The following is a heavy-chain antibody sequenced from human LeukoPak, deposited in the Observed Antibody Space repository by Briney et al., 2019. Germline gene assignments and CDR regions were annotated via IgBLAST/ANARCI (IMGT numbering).Heavy chain of an antibody. J-gene: IGHJ6*02. CDR3: AKKRSGWYGYYGMDV. CDR1: GFTFSSYA. Sequence: PGGSLRLSCAASGFTFSSYAMSWVRQAPGKGLEWVSAISSSGGSTYYADSVKGRFTISRDNSKNTLYLQMNSLRAEDTAVYYCAKKRSGWYGYYGMDVWGQGTTVTVSS. D-gene: IGHD6-19*01. V-gene: IGHV3-23*01. CDR2: ISSSGGST.